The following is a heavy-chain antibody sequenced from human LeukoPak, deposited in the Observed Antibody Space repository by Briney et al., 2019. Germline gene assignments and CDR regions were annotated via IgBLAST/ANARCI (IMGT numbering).Heavy chain of an antibody. Sequence: GGSLRLSCAASGFTFSSYGMHWVRQAPGKGLEWVAFIWFDGSNKDYPDSVKGRFTISRDNSKNTLDLQMNSLRAEDTALYYCARDRCSGGSCWGAFDVWGQGTMVTVSS. D-gene: IGHD2-15*01. CDR1: GFTFSSYG. CDR3: ARDRCSGGSCWGAFDV. J-gene: IGHJ3*01. V-gene: IGHV3-33*01. CDR2: IWFDGSNK.